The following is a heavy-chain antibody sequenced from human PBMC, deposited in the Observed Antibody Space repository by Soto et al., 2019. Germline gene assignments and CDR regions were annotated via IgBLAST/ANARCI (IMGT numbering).Heavy chain of an antibody. CDR3: AAEPEYDYDYVWGSYRLKPYGMDV. V-gene: IGHV1-58*01. CDR1: GFTFTSPA. CDR2: IVVGSGNT. D-gene: IGHD3-16*02. J-gene: IGHJ6*02. Sequence: SVKVSCKASGFTFTSPAVQWVRQARGQRLEWIGWIVVGSGNTNYAQKFQERVTITRDMSTSTAYMELSSLRSEDTAVYYCAAEPEYDYDYVWGSYRLKPYGMDVWGQGTTVTVSS.